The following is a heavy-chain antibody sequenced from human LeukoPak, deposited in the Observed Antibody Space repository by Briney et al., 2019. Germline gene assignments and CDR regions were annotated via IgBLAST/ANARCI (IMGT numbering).Heavy chain of an antibody. J-gene: IGHJ4*02. Sequence: SQTLSLTCTVSGASISSGGYFWGWIRQHPWKGLEWTGYFFYSGSTYYNPSLKSRVTISVDTSKNQISLKLSSVTAADTAVYYCARAPGSAYNAYYFDYWGQGILVTVSS. CDR2: FFYSGST. V-gene: IGHV4-31*03. D-gene: IGHD1-1*01. CDR1: GASISSGGYF. CDR3: ARAPGSAYNAYYFDY.